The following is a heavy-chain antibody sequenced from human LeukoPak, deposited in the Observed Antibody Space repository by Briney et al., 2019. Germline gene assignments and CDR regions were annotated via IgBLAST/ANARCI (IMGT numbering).Heavy chain of an antibody. CDR3: AKRAARPAYYFDF. Sequence: GGSLRLSCAASGFTFSSYGMHWVRQAPGKGLEWVAVISYDGSNKGYADSVKGRFTLSRDNSKNTLYLHMNSLRAEDTAVYYCAKRAARPAYYFDFWGQGTLVTISS. CDR1: GFTFSSYG. CDR2: ISYDGSNK. V-gene: IGHV3-30*18. J-gene: IGHJ4*02. D-gene: IGHD6-6*01.